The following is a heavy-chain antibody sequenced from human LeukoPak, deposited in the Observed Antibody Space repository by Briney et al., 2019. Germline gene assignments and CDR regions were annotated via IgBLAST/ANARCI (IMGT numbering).Heavy chain of an antibody. D-gene: IGHD6-13*01. CDR3: ARLGGRDIAAADSYFDY. CDR2: IYYSGST. Sequence: PSETLSLTCTVSGGSISSYYWSWIRQPPGKGLEWIGYIYYSGSTNYNPSLKSRVTISVDTSKNQFSLKLSSVTAADTAVYYCARLGGRDIAAADSYFDYWGQGTLVTVSS. J-gene: IGHJ4*02. V-gene: IGHV4-59*01. CDR1: GGSISSYY.